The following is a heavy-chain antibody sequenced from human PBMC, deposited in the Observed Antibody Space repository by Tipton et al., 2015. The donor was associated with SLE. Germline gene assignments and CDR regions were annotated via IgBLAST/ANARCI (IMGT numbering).Heavy chain of an antibody. CDR3: ARDLDGYNYGDY. D-gene: IGHD5-24*01. CDR2: IYTSGNT. V-gene: IGHV4-61*08. Sequence: TLSLTCTVSGGSISSGDYYWSWIRQPPGKGLEWIGYIYTSGNTNHNPSLNSRVTISVDTSENQFSLKLSSVTAADTAVYYCARDLDGYNYGDYWGQGILVTVSS. CDR1: GGSISSGDYY. J-gene: IGHJ4*02.